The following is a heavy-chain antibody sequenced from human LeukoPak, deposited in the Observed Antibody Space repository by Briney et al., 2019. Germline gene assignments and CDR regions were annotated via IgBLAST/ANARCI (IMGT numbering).Heavy chain of an antibody. D-gene: IGHD2-2*01. Sequence: GGSLRLSCAASGFTFSNYAMSWVRQAAGKGLEWVSGITSGHSTFYADSVKGRFTISRDNSKNTVYMQMNSLRAEDTAVYYCAKDYPECTGTTCSGEAFFDYWGQGTLVTVSS. J-gene: IGHJ4*02. CDR3: AKDYPECTGTTCSGEAFFDY. CDR1: GFTFSNYA. CDR2: ITSGHST. V-gene: IGHV3-23*01.